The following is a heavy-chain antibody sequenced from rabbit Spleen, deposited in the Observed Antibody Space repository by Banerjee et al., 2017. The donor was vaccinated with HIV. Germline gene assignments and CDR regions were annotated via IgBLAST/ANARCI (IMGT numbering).Heavy chain of an antibody. Sequence: QSLEESGGGLVKPGASLTLTCKASGFSFSSGYVMCWVRQAPGKGLEWIACIYAGSTGSTYSATWAKGRFTISKTSSTTVTLQMTSLTAADTATYFCARDAGTSFSTYGMDLWGPGTLVTVS. CDR3: ARDAGTSFSTYGMDL. CDR2: IYAGSTGST. D-gene: IGHD8-1*01. CDR1: GFSFSSGYV. V-gene: IGHV1S40*01. J-gene: IGHJ6*01.